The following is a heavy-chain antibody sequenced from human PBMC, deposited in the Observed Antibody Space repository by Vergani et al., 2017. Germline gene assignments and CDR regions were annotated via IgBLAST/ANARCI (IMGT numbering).Heavy chain of an antibody. CDR2: ISYDGSNK. D-gene: IGHD6-6*01. CDR1: GFTFSSYA. Sequence: QVQLVESGGGVVQPGRSLRLSCAASGFTFSSYAMHWVRQAPGKGLEWVAVISYDGSNKYYADSVKGRFTISRDNSKNTLYLQMNSLRAEDTAVYYCAREDSSSSFLWXFDLWGRGTLVTVSS. CDR3: AREDSSSSFLWXFDL. V-gene: IGHV3-30*04. J-gene: IGHJ2*01.